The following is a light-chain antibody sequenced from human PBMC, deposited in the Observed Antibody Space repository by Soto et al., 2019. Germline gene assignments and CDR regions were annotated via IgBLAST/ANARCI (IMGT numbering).Light chain of an antibody. Sequence: EIVLTQSPGTLSLSPGERATLSCRASQSVGGSYVGWYQQKPGQAPRLLIYDASNRATGIPARFSGSGSGTDFTLTISSLEPEDFAVYYCQQRSNWRTFGGGTKVDIK. J-gene: IGKJ4*01. CDR2: DAS. CDR3: QQRSNWRT. CDR1: QSVGGSY. V-gene: IGKV3-11*01.